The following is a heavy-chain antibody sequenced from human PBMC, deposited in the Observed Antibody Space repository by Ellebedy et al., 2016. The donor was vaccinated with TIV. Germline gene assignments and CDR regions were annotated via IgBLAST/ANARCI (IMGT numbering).Heavy chain of an antibody. J-gene: IGHJ4*02. Sequence: GESLKISCAASGFTFSSFAMHWVRQAPGKGLEWLSVISRGGDSTDHADSVKGRFTIIRDNSKNTLYLQMNRLRTEDTAVYYCAKGSSSGFNYDRVGFEYWGQGTLVTVSS. CDR1: GFTFSSFA. D-gene: IGHD3-22*01. CDR2: ISRGGDST. V-gene: IGHV3-23*01. CDR3: AKGSSSGFNYDRVGFEY.